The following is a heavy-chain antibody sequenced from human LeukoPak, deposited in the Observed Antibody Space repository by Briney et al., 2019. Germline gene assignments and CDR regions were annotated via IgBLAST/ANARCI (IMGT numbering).Heavy chain of an antibody. CDR3: ARHTNYYDSSGYALAYYFDY. CDR2: IYYSGST. CDR1: GGSISSYY. D-gene: IGHD3-22*01. Sequence: SETLSLTCTVSGGSISSYYWSWIRQPPGKGLEWIGYIYYSGSTYYNPSLKSRVTISVDTSKNQFSLKLSSVTAADTAVYYCARHTNYYDSSGYALAYYFDYWGQGTLVTVSS. J-gene: IGHJ4*02. V-gene: IGHV4-59*08.